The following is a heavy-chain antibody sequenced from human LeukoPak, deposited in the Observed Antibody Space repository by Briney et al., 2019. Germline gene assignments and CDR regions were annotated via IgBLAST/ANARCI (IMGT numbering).Heavy chain of an antibody. V-gene: IGHV3-30*01. CDR2: ISYDESNK. J-gene: IGHJ4*02. CDR1: GFTFSSYA. CDR3: ARAYYDIPNYYFDY. Sequence: GGSLRLSCAASGFTFSSYAMHWVRQAPGKGLEWVAVISYDESNKYYADSVKGRFTISRDNSKNTLYLQMNSLRAEDTAVYYCARAYYDIPNYYFDYWGQGTLVTVSS. D-gene: IGHD3-9*01.